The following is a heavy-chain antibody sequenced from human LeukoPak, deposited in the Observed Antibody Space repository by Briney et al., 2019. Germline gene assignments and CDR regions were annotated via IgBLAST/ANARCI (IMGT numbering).Heavy chain of an antibody. CDR1: GFTFSSYW. V-gene: IGHV3-7*03. Sequence: GGSLRLSCAASGFTFSSYWMSWVRQAPGKGLEWVANIKQDGSEKYYVDSVKSRFTISRDNAKSSLFLRMNSLRAEDTAVYYCATSRSFDYWGQGTLVTVSS. J-gene: IGHJ4*02. CDR2: IKQDGSEK. CDR3: ATSRSFDY.